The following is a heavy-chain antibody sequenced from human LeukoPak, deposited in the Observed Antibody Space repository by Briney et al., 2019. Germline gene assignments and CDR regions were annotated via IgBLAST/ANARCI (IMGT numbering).Heavy chain of an antibody. CDR1: GFTFSSYS. CDR2: ITSSGSAI. D-gene: IGHD1-26*01. V-gene: IGHV3-48*01. J-gene: IGHJ4*02. Sequence: GGSLRLSCAASGFTFSSYSMNWVRQAPGKGLEWLSYITSSGSAIHYADSVRGRFTMSRDNVKKSLYLQMNSLRAEDTAVYYCASQWELHPAFWGQGTLVTVSS. CDR3: ASQWELHPAF.